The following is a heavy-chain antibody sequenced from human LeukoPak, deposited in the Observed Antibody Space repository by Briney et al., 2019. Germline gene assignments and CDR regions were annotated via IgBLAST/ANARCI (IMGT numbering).Heavy chain of an antibody. D-gene: IGHD2-15*01. CDR1: GGSINNYY. J-gene: IGHJ3*02. CDR2: IYTRGST. CDR3: ARGRYCSADICSGGDAFDI. V-gene: IGHV4-4*07. Sequence: SETLSLTCTVSGGSINNYYWSWIRQPAGKGLEWIGRIYTRGSTNYNPSLKSRVTMSVNTSKNQFSLKLSSVTAADTAVYYCARGRYCSADICSGGDAFDIWGQGTMVSVSS.